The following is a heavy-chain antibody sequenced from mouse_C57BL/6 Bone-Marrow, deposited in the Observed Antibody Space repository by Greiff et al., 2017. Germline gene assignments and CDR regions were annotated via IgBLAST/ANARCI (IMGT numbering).Heavy chain of an antibody. D-gene: IGHD2-1*01. CDR1: GYTFTSYW. CDR2: IYPGSGST. J-gene: IGHJ4*01. Sequence: QVQLQQPGAELVKPGASVKMSCKASGYTFTSYWITWVKQRPGQGLEWIGDIYPGSGSTNYNEKFKSKATLTVDTSSSTAYMQLSSLTSEDSAGYYCARSGNFDYAMDYWGQGTSVTVSS. V-gene: IGHV1-55*01. CDR3: ARSGNFDYAMDY.